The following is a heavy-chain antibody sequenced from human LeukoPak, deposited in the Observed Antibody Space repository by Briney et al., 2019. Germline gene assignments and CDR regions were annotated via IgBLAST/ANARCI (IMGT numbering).Heavy chain of an antibody. CDR3: AKDYTEPPYYYYYYYVDV. V-gene: IGHV3-23*01. CDR2: ISGSGGST. CDR1: GLTFSSYA. D-gene: IGHD1-14*01. J-gene: IGHJ6*03. Sequence: GGSLKLSCAASGLTFSSYAMSWVRQAPGKGLEWVSAISGSGGSTYYADSVKGRFTISRDNSKNTLYLQMNSLRAEDTAVYYCAKDYTEPPYYYYYYYVDVWGKGTTVTVSS.